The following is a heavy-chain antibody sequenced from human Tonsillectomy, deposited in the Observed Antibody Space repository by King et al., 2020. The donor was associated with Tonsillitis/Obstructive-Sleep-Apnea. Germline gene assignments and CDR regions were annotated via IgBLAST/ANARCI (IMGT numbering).Heavy chain of an antibody. CDR2: IYSGDSDT. CDR3: AGYYDSSGYFLGAFDI. J-gene: IGHJ3*02. D-gene: IGHD3-22*01. V-gene: IGHV5-51*01. Sequence: ELQLVQSGAEVKKPGESLKISCKGSGYSFTSYWIGWVRQMPGKGLEWMGIIYSGDSDTRYSPSFQGQVTIPADKSISTAYLQWSSLKASDTAMYYCAGYYDSSGYFLGAFDIWGQGTMVTVSS. CDR1: GYSFTSYW.